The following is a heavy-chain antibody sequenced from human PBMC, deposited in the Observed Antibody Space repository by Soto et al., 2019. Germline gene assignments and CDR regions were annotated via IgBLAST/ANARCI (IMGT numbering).Heavy chain of an antibody. CDR2: IIPILGIA. V-gene: IGHV1-69*10. D-gene: IGHD2-15*01. Sequence: ASVKVSCKASGGTFSSYAISWGRQAPGQGLEWMGGIIPILGIANYAQKFQGRVTITADKSTSTAYMELSSLRSEDTAVYYCARDCSGGSCYYYYGLDVWGQGTTVTVSS. J-gene: IGHJ6*02. CDR1: GGTFSSYA. CDR3: ARDCSGGSCYYYYGLDV.